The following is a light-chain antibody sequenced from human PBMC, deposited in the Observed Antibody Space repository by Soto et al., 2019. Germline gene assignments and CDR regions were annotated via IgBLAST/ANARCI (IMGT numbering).Light chain of an antibody. CDR3: QSYDSNLSGWV. CDR2: GNS. CDR1: SSNIGAGYD. J-gene: IGLJ3*02. Sequence: QSVLTQPLSVSGAPGQRVTISCTGSSSNIGAGYDVHWYQQLPGTAPKLLIYGNSNRPSGVPDRFSGSKSGTSASLAITGLQAEDEADYYCQSYDSNLSGWVFGGGTKLTV. V-gene: IGLV1-40*01.